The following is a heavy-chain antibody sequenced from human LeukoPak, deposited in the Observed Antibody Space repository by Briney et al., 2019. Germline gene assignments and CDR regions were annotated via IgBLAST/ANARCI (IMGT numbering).Heavy chain of an antibody. CDR1: GFTFSSYA. CDR3: AKCDDYGSGSTLGY. J-gene: IGHJ4*02. CDR2: ISSGGRT. Sequence: GGSLRLSCAASGFTFSSYAMSWVRQAPGKGLEWVSAISSGGRTHYADSVKGRFTISRDNSKNTLYVQMNSLRAEDTAVYYCAKCDDYGSGSTLGYWGQGTLVTVSS. V-gene: IGHV3-23*01. D-gene: IGHD3-10*01.